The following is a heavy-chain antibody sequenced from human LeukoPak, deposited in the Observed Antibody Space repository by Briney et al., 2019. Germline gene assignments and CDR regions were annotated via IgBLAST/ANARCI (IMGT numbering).Heavy chain of an antibody. J-gene: IGHJ4*02. CDR1: GYTFTGYY. Sequence: GASVKVSCKASGYTFTGYYMHWVRQAPGQGLEWMGWINPNSGGTNYAQKFQGRVTMTRDTSISTAYMELSRLRSDDTAVYYCARVLEWELHPLDYWGQGTLVTVSS. V-gene: IGHV1-2*02. CDR3: ARVLEWELHPLDY. D-gene: IGHD1-26*01. CDR2: INPNSGGT.